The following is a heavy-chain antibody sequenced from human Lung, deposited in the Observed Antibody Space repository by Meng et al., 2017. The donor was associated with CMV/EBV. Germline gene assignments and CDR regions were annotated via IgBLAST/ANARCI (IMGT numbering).Heavy chain of an antibody. CDR1: GGTFSSYA. Sequence: SVKVSCKASGGTFSSYAISWVRQAPGQGLEWMGGIIPIFGTANYAQKFQGRVTITTDESTSTAYMELSSLRSEDTAVYYCARGGSSSWSRRYNWVDPWGQCXLVTVSS. D-gene: IGHD6-13*01. CDR2: IIPIFGTA. J-gene: IGHJ5*02. CDR3: ARGGSSSWSRRYNWVDP. V-gene: IGHV1-69*05.